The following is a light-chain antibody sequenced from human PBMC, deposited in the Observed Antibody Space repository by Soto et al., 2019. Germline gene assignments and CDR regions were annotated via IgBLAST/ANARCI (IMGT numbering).Light chain of an antibody. CDR2: AAS. V-gene: IGKV1-9*01. J-gene: IGKJ2*01. CDR3: QQYGGSPRT. CDR1: QDISDY. Sequence: DIQLTQSPSLLSASVGDRVTITCRASQDISDYLAWYQQKPGNAPKVVIYAASTLPTGVPARFSGSGSGTEFSLTINSLQPEDFAVYYCQQYGGSPRTFGQGTKLEMK.